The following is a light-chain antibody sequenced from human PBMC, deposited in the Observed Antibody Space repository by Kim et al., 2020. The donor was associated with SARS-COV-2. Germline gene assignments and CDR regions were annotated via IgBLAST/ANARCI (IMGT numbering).Light chain of an antibody. CDR1: NSVSSTA. CDR2: GAS. Sequence: SPGERVTLSCRASNSVSSTAIAWYQQRPGQAPRILIYGASTRATGIPDMFSGSGSGTDFMLTISRLEPEDFAVYYCQQYGSSLFTFGQGTRLEIK. V-gene: IGKV3-20*01. CDR3: QQYGSSLFT. J-gene: IGKJ5*01.